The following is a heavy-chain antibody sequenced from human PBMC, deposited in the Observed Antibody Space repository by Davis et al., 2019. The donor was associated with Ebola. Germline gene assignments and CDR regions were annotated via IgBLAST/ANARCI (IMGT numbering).Heavy chain of an antibody. CDR3: AKDRWELLGFDP. CDR1: GFTFSSYA. CDR2: ISGSGGST. J-gene: IGHJ5*02. V-gene: IGHV3-23*01. Sequence: GESLKISCAASGFTFSSYAMSWVRQAPGKGLEWVSAISGSGGSTYYADSVKGRFTISRDNSKNTLYLQMNSLRAEDTAVYYCAKDRWELLGFDPWGQGTLVTVSS. D-gene: IGHD1-26*01.